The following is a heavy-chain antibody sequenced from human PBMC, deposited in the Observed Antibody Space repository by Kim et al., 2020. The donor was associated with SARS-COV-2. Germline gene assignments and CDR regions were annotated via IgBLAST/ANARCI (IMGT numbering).Heavy chain of an antibody. CDR3: ARRGGGDGYNLDY. D-gene: IGHD5-12*01. V-gene: IGHV3-33*05. J-gene: IGHJ4*02. CDR2: IPYDGTNK. CDR1: GFTFNNYG. Sequence: GGSLRLSCAASGFTFNNYGMHWVRQAPGKGLEWVAVIPYDGTNKYYADFVKGRFTISRDNSKNTLYLQMNSLSAEDTAVYYCARRGGGDGYNLDYWGQGTLVTVSS.